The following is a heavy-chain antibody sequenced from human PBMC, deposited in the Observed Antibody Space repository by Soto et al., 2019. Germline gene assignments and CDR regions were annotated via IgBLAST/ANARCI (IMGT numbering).Heavy chain of an antibody. CDR3: ARARANVAPNWFDP. D-gene: IGHD5-12*01. J-gene: IGHJ5*02. V-gene: IGHV1-2*04. CDR2: INPYSGAT. Sequence: QVQLVQSGAEVKKPGASVKVSCKASGYTFSDYYVHWVRQAPGQGLEWMGWINPYSGATNYAQKFQDWVTMTGDAXXSTAYLELTTLVYDDTDVYYCARARANVAPNWFDPWGQGTLVIVSS. CDR1: GYTFSDYY.